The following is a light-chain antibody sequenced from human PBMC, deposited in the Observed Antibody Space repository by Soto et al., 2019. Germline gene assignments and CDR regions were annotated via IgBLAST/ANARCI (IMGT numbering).Light chain of an antibody. CDR1: SSDVGSYNY. CDR3: SSYTSRITLV. Sequence: QSVLTQPASVSGSTGQTITISCTGTSSDVGSYNYVSWYQQQPGKAPKLMIYDVSNRPSGVSNRFSCSKSGNTASLTISGLQSEEEADYYCSSYTSRITLVFGGGTKLNVL. J-gene: IGLJ2*01. CDR2: DVS. V-gene: IGLV2-14*01.